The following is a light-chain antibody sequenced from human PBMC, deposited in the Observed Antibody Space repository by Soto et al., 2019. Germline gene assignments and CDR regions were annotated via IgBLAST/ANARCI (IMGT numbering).Light chain of an antibody. CDR2: EVS. CDR1: SSDIGRYDH. V-gene: IGLV2-14*01. J-gene: IGLJ1*01. CDR3: NSHTSGDFRV. Sequence: QSALTQPASVSGSPRQSITISCTGSSSDIGRYDHVSWYQHHPGKAPKLLISEVSSRPSGVSTRFSGSKSGYSASLTISGLQAEDEADYYCNSHTSGDFRVFGTGTKVTVL.